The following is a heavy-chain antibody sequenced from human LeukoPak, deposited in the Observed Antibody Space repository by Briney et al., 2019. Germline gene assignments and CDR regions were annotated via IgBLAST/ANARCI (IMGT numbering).Heavy chain of an antibody. Sequence: PGRSLRLSCAASGFTFSSYAMHWVRQAPGKGLEWVAVISYDGSNKYYADSVKGRFTIPRDNSKNTLYLQMNSLRAEDTAVYYCARDCGGDCYTDAFDIWGQGTMVTVSS. V-gene: IGHV3-30-3*01. CDR2: ISYDGSNK. CDR3: ARDCGGDCYTDAFDI. CDR1: GFTFSSYA. D-gene: IGHD2-21*02. J-gene: IGHJ3*02.